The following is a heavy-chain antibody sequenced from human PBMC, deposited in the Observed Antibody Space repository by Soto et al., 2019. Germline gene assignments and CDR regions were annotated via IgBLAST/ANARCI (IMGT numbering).Heavy chain of an antibody. D-gene: IGHD3-3*02. CDR2: ITSSGSYV. CDR3: VKDEGIEAMDV. CDR1: GFTFSRNT. V-gene: IGHV3-21*01. J-gene: IGHJ6*02. Sequence: XGSLRLSCVTSGFTFSRNTMNWVRQAPGKGLEWVASITSSGSYVYYADSVKGRFSASRDNAKNSLSLQMDSLRPDDTAIYFCVKDEGIEAMDVWGQGTTVTVSS.